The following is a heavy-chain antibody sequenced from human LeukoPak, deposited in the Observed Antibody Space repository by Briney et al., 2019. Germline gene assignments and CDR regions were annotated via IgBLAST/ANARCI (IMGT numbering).Heavy chain of an antibody. D-gene: IGHD6-6*01. CDR1: GYTFTYTW. CDR2: MDAANSADN. V-gene: IGHV5-51*01. Sequence: GESLKISCKASGYTFTYTWIGWVRPMPEKGREWVAVMDAANSADNKYSPSLQGQVTMSVDKSVGTAYLQWDSLKASDTAIYYCARRASVTGAPFDHWGQGTLVTVSS. CDR3: ARRASVTGAPFDH. J-gene: IGHJ4*02.